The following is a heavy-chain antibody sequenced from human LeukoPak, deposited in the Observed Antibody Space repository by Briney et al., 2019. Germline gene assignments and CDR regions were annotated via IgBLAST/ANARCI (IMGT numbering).Heavy chain of an antibody. V-gene: IGHV4-39*01. J-gene: IGHJ5*02. Sequence: KPSETLSLTCTVSGGSISSSSYYWGWIRQPPGKGLEWIGSIYYSGSTYYNPSLKSRVTISVDTSKNQFSLKLSSVTAADTAVYYCARQGGTTYYYDSSGQGGWFDPWGQGTLVTVSS. CDR3: ARQGGTTYYYDSSGQGGWFDP. CDR2: IYYSGST. CDR1: GGSISSSSYY. D-gene: IGHD3-22*01.